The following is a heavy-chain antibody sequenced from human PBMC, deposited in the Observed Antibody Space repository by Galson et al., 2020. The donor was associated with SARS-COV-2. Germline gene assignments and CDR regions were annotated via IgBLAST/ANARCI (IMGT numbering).Heavy chain of an antibody. CDR1: GFTFSIYA. D-gene: IGHD1-26*01. CDR3: AKDREGATACYYFDH. V-gene: IGHV3-23*01. CDR2: MSANGDTA. Sequence: GGSLRLSCAASGFTFSIYAMNWVRQAPGKGPEWVSAMSANGDTADYADSVKGRFTVSRDNSNNTLYLQMDSLRAEDTAIYYCAKDREGATACYYFDHWGQGTLVTVSS. J-gene: IGHJ4*02.